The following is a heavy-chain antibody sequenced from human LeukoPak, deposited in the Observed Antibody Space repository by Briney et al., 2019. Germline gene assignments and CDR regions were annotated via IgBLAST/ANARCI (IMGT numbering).Heavy chain of an antibody. CDR1: GFIFSSYE. CDR3: ARETWYFGH. Sequence: GGSLRLSCAVSGFIFSSYEMNWVRQAPGKGLEWVSYISSSGGTIYYADSVKGRFTISRDNAKNSLYLQMNSLRVEDTAVYYCARETWYFGHWGQGTLVTVSS. V-gene: IGHV3-48*03. CDR2: ISSSGGTI. J-gene: IGHJ4*02.